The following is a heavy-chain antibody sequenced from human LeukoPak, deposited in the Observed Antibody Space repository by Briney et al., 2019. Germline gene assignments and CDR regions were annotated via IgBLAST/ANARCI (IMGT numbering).Heavy chain of an antibody. CDR2: ISSSSSYI. CDR1: GFTFSSYG. D-gene: IGHD4-17*01. V-gene: IGHV3-21*01. J-gene: IGHJ4*02. Sequence: GGSLRLSCAASGFTFSSYGMHWVRQAPGKGLEWVSSISSSSSYIYYADSVKGRFTISRDNAKNSLYLQMNSLRAEDTAVYYCARTSYGDYVNPPKDFDYWGQGTLVTVSS. CDR3: ARTSYGDYVNPPKDFDY.